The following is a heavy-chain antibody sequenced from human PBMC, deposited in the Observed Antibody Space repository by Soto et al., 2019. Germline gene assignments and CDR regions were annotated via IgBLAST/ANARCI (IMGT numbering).Heavy chain of an antibody. D-gene: IGHD2-21*02. CDR2: IKSKTDGGTT. J-gene: IGHJ3*02. V-gene: IGHV3-15*07. CDR3: TTERHIVVVTAIWIGVSGSRSGAFGI. Sequence: PGGSLRLSCAASGFTFSNAWMNWVRQAPGKGLEWVGRIKSKTDGGTTDYAAPVKGRFTISRDDSKNTLYLQMNSLKTEDTAVYYCTTERHIVVVTAIWIGVSGSRSGAFGIWGQGTMVTVSS. CDR1: GFTFSNAW.